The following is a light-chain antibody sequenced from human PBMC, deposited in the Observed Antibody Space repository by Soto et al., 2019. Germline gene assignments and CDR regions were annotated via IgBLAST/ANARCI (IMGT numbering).Light chain of an antibody. Sequence: QSALTQPPSASGTPGQRVTSSCSGGRSNIGSNYVFWYQQFPGTAPKLLIYRNNQRPSGVPDRFSGSKSGTSASLAISGLRSEDEADYYCTSWDDSLYHVVFGGGTQLTGL. CDR2: RNN. CDR3: TSWDDSLYHVV. J-gene: IGLJ2*01. CDR1: RSNIGSNY. V-gene: IGLV1-47*01.